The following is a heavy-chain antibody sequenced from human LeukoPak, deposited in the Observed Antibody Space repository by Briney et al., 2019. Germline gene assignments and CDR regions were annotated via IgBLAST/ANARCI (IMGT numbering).Heavy chain of an antibody. CDR3: ARGRSYYYYYYGMDV. CDR1: GITFSSYA. V-gene: IGHV3-30*04. CDR2: ISYDGSNK. Sequence: GGSLRLSRAASGITFSSYAMHWVRQAPGKGLEWVAVISYDGSNKYYADSVKGRFIISRDNSKNTLYLQMNSLRAEDTAVYYCARGRSYYYYYYGMDVWGQGTTVTVS. J-gene: IGHJ6*02.